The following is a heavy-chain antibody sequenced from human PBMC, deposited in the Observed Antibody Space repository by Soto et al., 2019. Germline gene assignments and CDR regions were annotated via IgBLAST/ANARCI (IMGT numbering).Heavy chain of an antibody. V-gene: IGHV1-69*01. Sequence: QVQLVQSGAEVKKPGSSVKVSCKASGGTFSSYAISWVRQAPGQGLEWMGGIIPIFGTANYAQKFQGRVTIPADESTSTAYMELSSLRSEDTAVYYCARGEWLVLMGSPYYYYYGMDVWGQGTTVTVSS. CDR2: IIPIFGTA. CDR3: ARGEWLVLMGSPYYYYYGMDV. J-gene: IGHJ6*02. CDR1: GGTFSSYA. D-gene: IGHD6-19*01.